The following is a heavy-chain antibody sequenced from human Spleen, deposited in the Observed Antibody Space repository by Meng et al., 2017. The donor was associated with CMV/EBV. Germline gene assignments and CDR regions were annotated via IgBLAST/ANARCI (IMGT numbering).Heavy chain of an antibody. V-gene: IGHV4-39*07. CDR2: SDFSRTT. CDR3: ARDHIVSGQGIS. J-gene: IGHJ5*02. D-gene: IGHD2-21*01. Sequence: QLQLQASGPGLVKPSETLSLTCAVSGDSINNHYYWGWIRQPPGKGLEWIGSSDFSRTTHYNPSLKSRVTMSADTSKNHFSLSLNSVTAADTAVYYRARDHIVSGQGISWGQGTLVTVSS. CDR1: GDSINNHYY.